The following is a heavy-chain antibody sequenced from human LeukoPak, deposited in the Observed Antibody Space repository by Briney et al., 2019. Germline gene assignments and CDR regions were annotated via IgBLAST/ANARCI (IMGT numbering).Heavy chain of an antibody. CDR1: GGSISSGGYY. CDR3: ARQEISSSYYGLDY. CDR2: IYYSGST. J-gene: IGHJ4*02. D-gene: IGHD6-13*01. Sequence: PSETLSLTCTVSGGSISSGGYYWSWIRQHPGKGLEWIGYIYYSGSTYYNPSLKSRVTMSVITSRNQFSLKLSSVTAADTAVYYCARQEISSSYYGLDYWGQGTLVTVSS. V-gene: IGHV4-31*03.